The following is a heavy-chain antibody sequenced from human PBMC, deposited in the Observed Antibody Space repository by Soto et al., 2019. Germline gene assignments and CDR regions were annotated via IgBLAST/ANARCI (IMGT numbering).Heavy chain of an antibody. J-gene: IGHJ1*01. CDR3: ASLVVVDANGPAEYFQH. Sequence: ASVKVSCKASGGTFSSYAISWVRQAPGQGLEWMGGIIPIFGTANYAQKFQGRVTITADKSTSTAYMELSSLRSEDTAVYYCASLVVVDANGPAEYFQHWGQGTLVTVSS. V-gene: IGHV1-69*06. D-gene: IGHD2-15*01. CDR2: IIPIFGTA. CDR1: GGTFSSYA.